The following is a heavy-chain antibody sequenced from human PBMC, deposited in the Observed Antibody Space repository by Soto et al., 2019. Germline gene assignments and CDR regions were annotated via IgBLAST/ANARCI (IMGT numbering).Heavy chain of an antibody. CDR3: ANLYQDACDF. V-gene: IGHV3-48*01. D-gene: IGHD2-2*01. CDR2: ISSSSSTI. J-gene: IGHJ3*01. CDR1: GFTFSSYS. Sequence: VQLVESGGGLVQPGRSLRLSCAASGFTFSSYSMNWVRQAPGKGLEWVSYISSSSSTIYYAVSVKDRFTISKDNANNALDLQLNRLRAEDTAVYYGANLYQDACDFWGQGTTVTVS.